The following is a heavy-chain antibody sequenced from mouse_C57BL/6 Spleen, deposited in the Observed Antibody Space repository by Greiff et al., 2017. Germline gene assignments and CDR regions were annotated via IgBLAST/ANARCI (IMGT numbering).Heavy chain of an antibody. D-gene: IGHD2-3*01. V-gene: IGHV5-16*01. CDR3: ARERWFCAMDY. Sequence: EVKLMESEGGLVQPGSSMKLSCTASGFTFSDYYMAWVRQVPEKGLEWVANINYDGSSTYYLDSLKSRFIISRDNAKNILYLQMSSLKSEDTATYYCARERWFCAMDYWGQGTSVTVSS. J-gene: IGHJ4*01. CDR2: INYDGSST. CDR1: GFTFSDYY.